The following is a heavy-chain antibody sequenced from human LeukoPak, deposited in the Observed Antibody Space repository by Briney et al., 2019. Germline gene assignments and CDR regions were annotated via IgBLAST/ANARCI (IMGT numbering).Heavy chain of an antibody. D-gene: IGHD4-23*01. CDR3: ARDFRDYGGDEGYFDY. V-gene: IGHV1-18*01. J-gene: IGHJ4*02. CDR1: GYTFTSYG. Sequence: ASVKVSCKPSGYTFTSYGISWVRQAPGQGLEWMGWISAYNGDTNSGRNFQGRITMTTDTSTSIAYMELRSLRPDDTAVYYCARDFRDYGGDEGYFDYWGQGTLVTVPS. CDR2: ISAYNGDT.